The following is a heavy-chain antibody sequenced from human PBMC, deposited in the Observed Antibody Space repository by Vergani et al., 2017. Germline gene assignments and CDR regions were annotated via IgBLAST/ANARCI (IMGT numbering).Heavy chain of an antibody. CDR1: GYTFTAYY. CDR2: INPKNGLT. V-gene: IGHV1-2*02. CDR3: AREGIAAAGYGNWFDP. D-gene: IGHD6-13*01. J-gene: IGHJ5*02. Sequence: QVQLVQSGAEVGKPGASVKISCKASGYTFTAYYLHWVRLAPGQGLEWMGWINPKNGLTKYAQRFQGRVSLTRDTSITTAFMELSSLRSDDTAMYYCAREGIAAAGYGNWFDPWGQGTLVTVSS.